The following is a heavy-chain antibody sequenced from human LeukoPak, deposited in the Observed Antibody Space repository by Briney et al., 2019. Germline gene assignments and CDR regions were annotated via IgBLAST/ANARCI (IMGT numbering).Heavy chain of an antibody. CDR1: GFIFSNHA. CDR2: ISGSGGST. J-gene: IGHJ4*02. V-gene: IGHV3-23*01. D-gene: IGHD3-10*01. CDR3: ATSRGQYYYGSVY. Sequence: GGSLRLSCAASGFIFSNHAVSWVRQAPGKGLEWVSAISGSGGSTYYADSVKGRFTISRDNSKNTLYLQMNSLRAEDTAVYYCATSRGQYYYGSVYWGQGTLVTVSS.